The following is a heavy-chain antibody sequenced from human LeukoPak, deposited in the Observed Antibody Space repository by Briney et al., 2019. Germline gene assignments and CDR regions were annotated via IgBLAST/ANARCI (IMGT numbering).Heavy chain of an antibody. Sequence: SETLSLTCTVSGGSISNVNYYWSWIRQPAGKGLEWIGRIYASGSTNYNPSLKSRVTISVDTSKNQFSLKLSSVTAADTAVYYCARPSTYYYDSSGHGAFDIWGQGTMVTVSS. V-gene: IGHV4-61*02. CDR1: GGSISNVNYY. CDR3: ARPSTYYYDSSGHGAFDI. CDR2: IYASGST. D-gene: IGHD3-22*01. J-gene: IGHJ3*02.